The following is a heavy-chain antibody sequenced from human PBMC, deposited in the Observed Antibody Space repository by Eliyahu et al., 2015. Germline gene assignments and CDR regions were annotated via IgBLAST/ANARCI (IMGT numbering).Heavy chain of an antibody. Sequence: QVQLVQSGAEVKKPGASVKVSCXASGYTFTSYDTNWVRQATGQGLEWMGWMNPNSGXXGYAQKFQGRVTMTRNTSISTAYMELSSLRSEDTAVYYCARGGGYCSSTSCYAVWFDPWGQGTLVTVSS. CDR2: MNPNSGXX. CDR1: GYTFTSYD. V-gene: IGHV1-8*01. CDR3: ARGGGYCSSTSCYAVWFDP. D-gene: IGHD2-2*01. J-gene: IGHJ5*02.